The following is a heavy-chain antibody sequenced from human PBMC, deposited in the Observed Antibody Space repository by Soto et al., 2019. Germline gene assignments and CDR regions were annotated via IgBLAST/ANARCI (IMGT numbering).Heavy chain of an antibody. Sequence: ASVKVSCKTSGYNFTNFDINWVRQAPGRGLEWMGWMNPSSGETGSAQNFQGRVTMTRDISTRTVFMQLSSLRSEDTAIYYCARLAEYCNGIKCYSNFDYWGRG. J-gene: IGHJ4*02. V-gene: IGHV1-8*01. CDR3: ARLAEYCNGIKCYSNFDY. CDR1: GYNFTNFD. D-gene: IGHD2-15*01. CDR2: MNPSSGET.